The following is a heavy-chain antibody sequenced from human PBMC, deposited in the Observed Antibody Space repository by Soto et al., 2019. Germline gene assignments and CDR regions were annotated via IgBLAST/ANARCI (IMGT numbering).Heavy chain of an antibody. V-gene: IGHV3-7*01. CDR2: IKQDGSEK. Sequence: EVQLVASGGGLVQPGGSLRLSCAASGFTFSNYWMSWFRQAPVKGLEWVGNIKQDGSEKNYVDFVEGRFTISRDNAENSLYLQVNSLRVEDTAVYYCARIASTGRGWDVWGQGTKVVVSS. D-gene: IGHD6-13*01. CDR3: ARIASTGRGWDV. CDR1: GFTFSNYW. J-gene: IGHJ6*02.